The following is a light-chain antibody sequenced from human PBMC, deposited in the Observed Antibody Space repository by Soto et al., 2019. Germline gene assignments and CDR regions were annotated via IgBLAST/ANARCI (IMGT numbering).Light chain of an antibody. V-gene: IGLV2-14*01. CDR3: SSYTSSSTLV. J-gene: IGLJ1*01. Sequence: QSALTQPASVSGSPGRSITISCTGTSSDVGGHNSVAWYQHNPGKAPKLMIYDVSIRPSGISSRFSGSKSGNTASLSISGLQAEDEADYYCSSYTSSSTLVFGTGTKLTVL. CDR2: DVS. CDR1: SSDVGGHNS.